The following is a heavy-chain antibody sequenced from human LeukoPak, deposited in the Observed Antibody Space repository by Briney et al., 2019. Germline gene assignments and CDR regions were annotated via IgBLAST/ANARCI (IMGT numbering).Heavy chain of an antibody. J-gene: IGHJ4*02. V-gene: IGHV3-23*01. CDR1: GFTFSSYA. Sequence: GGSLRLSCAASGFTFSSYAMSWVRQAPGKGLEWVSAISGSGGSTYYADSVKGRFTMSRDSSKNTLHLQMNSLRAADTAVYYCAKLWFGESAHFDYWAREPWSPSPQ. CDR2: ISGSGGST. CDR3: AKLWFGESAHFDY. D-gene: IGHD3-10*01.